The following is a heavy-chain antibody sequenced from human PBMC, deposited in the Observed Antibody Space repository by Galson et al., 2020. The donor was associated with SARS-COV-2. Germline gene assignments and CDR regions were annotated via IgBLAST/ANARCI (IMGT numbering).Heavy chain of an antibody. CDR2: ISDSGGTT. D-gene: IGHD2-21*01. J-gene: IGHJ5*02. CDR1: GFTFTSYA. Sequence: GESLKISCAASGFTFTSYAMTWVRQAPGKGLEWVSVISDSGGTTFYADSVKGRFTISRDSSKNTLFLQMHTLRVEDTAIYYCAKAPKYGGLSWFDPWGQGTPVTVSS. CDR3: AKAPKYGGLSWFDP. V-gene: IGHV3-23*01.